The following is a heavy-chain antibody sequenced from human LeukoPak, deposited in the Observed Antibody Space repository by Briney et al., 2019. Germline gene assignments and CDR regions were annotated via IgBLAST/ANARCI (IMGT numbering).Heavy chain of an antibody. CDR3: ARGAIPYCGGDCYSFQH. D-gene: IGHD2-21*02. J-gene: IGHJ1*01. V-gene: IGHV3-30-3*01. CDR1: GFTFSSYA. Sequence: GGSLRLSCAASGFTFSSYAMPWVRQAPGKGLEWVAVISYDGSNKYYADSVKGRFTISRDNSKNTLYLQMNSLRAEDTAVYYCARGAIPYCGGDCYSFQHWDRGTLVTVSS. CDR2: ISYDGSNK.